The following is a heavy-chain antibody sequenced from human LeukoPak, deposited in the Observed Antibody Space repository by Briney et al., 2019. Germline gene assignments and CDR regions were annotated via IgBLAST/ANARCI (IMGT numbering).Heavy chain of an antibody. CDR2: ISSSSGYI. CDR1: GFTFSSYS. Sequence: GGSLRLSCAASGFTFSSYSMNWVRQAPGKGLEWVSSISSSSGYIYYADSVKGRFTISRDNAKNSLYLQMNSLRAEDTAVYYCARDEDSSGYCDYWGQGTLVTVSS. J-gene: IGHJ4*02. D-gene: IGHD3-22*01. CDR3: ARDEDSSGYCDY. V-gene: IGHV3-21*01.